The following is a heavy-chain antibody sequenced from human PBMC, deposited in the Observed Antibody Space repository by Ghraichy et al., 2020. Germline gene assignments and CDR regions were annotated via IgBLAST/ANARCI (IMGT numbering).Heavy chain of an antibody. CDR3: ARQGVLVWSGYYKAPVGHGYVDY. Sequence: SQTLSLTCTVSGGSISSSSYYWGWIRQPPGKGLEWIGSIYYSGSTYYNPSLKSRVTISVDTSKNQFSLKLSSVTAADTAVYYCARQGVLVWSGYYKAPVGHGYVDYWGQGTLVTVSS. CDR1: GGSISSSSYY. D-gene: IGHD3-3*01. CDR2: IYYSGST. V-gene: IGHV4-39*01. J-gene: IGHJ4*02.